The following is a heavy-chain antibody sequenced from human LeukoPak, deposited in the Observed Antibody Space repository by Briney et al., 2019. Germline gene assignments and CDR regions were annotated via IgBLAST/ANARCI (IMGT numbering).Heavy chain of an antibody. CDR2: IYSGGST. CDR1: GFTFSHFW. D-gene: IGHD2/OR15-2a*01. Sequence: GGSLRLSCAASGFTFSHFWMSWVRQPPGKGLEWVSVIYSGGSTYYADSLKGRFTISRDNSKNTLYLQMNSLRAEDTAVYYCARVKNSYFDYWGQGTLVTVSS. CDR3: ARVKNSYFDY. V-gene: IGHV3-53*01. J-gene: IGHJ4*02.